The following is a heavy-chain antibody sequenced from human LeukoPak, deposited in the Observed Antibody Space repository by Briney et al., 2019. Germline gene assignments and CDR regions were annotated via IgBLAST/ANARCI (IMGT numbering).Heavy chain of an antibody. J-gene: IGHJ3*02. CDR2: ISGSGGST. Sequence: GGSLRLSCAASGFTFSSYAMSWVRQAPGKGLECVSAISGSGGSTYYADSVKGRFTISRDNSKDTLYLQMNSLRAEDTAVYYCAKVKRITMIVVALDAFDIWGQGTMVTVSS. CDR3: AKVKRITMIVVALDAFDI. V-gene: IGHV3-23*01. D-gene: IGHD3-22*01. CDR1: GFTFSSYA.